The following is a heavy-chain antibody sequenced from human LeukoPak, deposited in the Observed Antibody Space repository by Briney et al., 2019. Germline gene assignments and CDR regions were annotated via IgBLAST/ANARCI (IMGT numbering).Heavy chain of an antibody. CDR3: ARVGSGSTSDFDY. V-gene: IGHV3-21*01. Sequence: GGSLGLSCAASGFTFSSYSMNWVRQAPGKGLEWVSSISSSSSYIYYADSVKGRFTISRDNAKNSLYLQMNSLRAEDTAVYYCARVGSGSTSDFDYWGQGTLVTVSS. D-gene: IGHD3-10*01. CDR1: GFTFSSYS. CDR2: ISSSSSYI. J-gene: IGHJ4*02.